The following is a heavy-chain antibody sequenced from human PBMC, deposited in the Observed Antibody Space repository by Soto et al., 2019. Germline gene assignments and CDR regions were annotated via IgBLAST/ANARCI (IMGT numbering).Heavy chain of an antibody. J-gene: IGHJ6*02. CDR3: ARGYCSSTSCTYLDLGYYYYGMDV. CDR1: GYTFTSYG. Sequence: ASLKVSCKASGYTFTSYGISWVRQAPGQGLEWMGWISAYNGNTNYAQKLQGRVTMTTDTSTSTAYMELRSLRSDDTAVYYCARGYCSSTSCTYLDLGYYYYGMDVWGQGTTVTVSS. CDR2: ISAYNGNT. D-gene: IGHD2-2*01. V-gene: IGHV1-18*01.